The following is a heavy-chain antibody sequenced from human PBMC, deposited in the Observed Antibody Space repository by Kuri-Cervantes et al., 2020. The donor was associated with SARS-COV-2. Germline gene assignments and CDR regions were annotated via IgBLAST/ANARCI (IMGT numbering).Heavy chain of an antibody. CDR1: GGSFSGFY. CDR3: AREDLSVVVPAAFFDY. J-gene: IGHJ4*02. CDR2: IYYSGST. V-gene: IGHV4-34*01. D-gene: IGHD2-2*01. Sequence: SQTLSLTCAVYGGSFSGFYWSWIRQAPGKGLEWIGSIYYSGSTYYNPSLKSRVTISVDTSKNQFSLKLSSVTAADTAVYYCAREDLSVVVPAAFFDYWGQGTLVTVSS.